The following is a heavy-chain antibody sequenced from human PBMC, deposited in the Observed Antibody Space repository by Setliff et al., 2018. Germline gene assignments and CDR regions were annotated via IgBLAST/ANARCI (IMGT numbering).Heavy chain of an antibody. Sequence: GGSLRLSCAASGFTFSSYWMSWVRQAPGKGLEWVGRIKSKTKSYSTDYAASVKGRFTMSRDDLKNSVDLQMNSLKTEDTAVYYCVRVLDYYDSNGYSVDAFDVWGQGTMVTVSS. CDR2: IKSKTKSYST. D-gene: IGHD3-22*01. CDR1: GFTFSSYW. V-gene: IGHV3-72*01. CDR3: VRVLDYYDSNGYSVDAFDV. J-gene: IGHJ3*01.